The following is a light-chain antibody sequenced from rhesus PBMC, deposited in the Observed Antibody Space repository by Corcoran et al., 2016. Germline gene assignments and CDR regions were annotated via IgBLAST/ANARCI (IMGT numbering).Light chain of an antibody. V-gene: IGKV3-24*04. J-gene: IGKJ4*01. Sequence: EIVLTQSPATLALSPGEKATLSCRASQSISSFLAWYQQKPGQAPSLLIYGASSRATGSSDRFSGCVAWTDVTLTISSLEPEGVGVYFCLEASNGPQLTFGGGTKVDI. CDR3: LEASNGPQLT. CDR1: QSISSF. CDR2: GAS.